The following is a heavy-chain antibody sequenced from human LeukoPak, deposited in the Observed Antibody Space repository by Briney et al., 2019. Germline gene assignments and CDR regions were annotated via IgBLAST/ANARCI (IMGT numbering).Heavy chain of an antibody. Sequence: PGGSLRLSCAASGFNIRGYALDWVRQAPGKGLEWLAFIDYSAKVIYYADSVKGRFAISRDDAKSSLYLQMNSLRAEDTAVYYCGRDLPTGYAIDSWGQGALVTVSS. V-gene: IGHV3-48*01. CDR3: GRDLPTGYAIDS. CDR1: GFNIRGYA. CDR2: IDYSAKVI. D-gene: IGHD3-9*01. J-gene: IGHJ4*02.